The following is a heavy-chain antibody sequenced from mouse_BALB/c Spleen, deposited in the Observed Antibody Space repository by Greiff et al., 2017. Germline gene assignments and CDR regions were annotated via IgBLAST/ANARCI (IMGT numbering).Heavy chain of an antibody. CDR2: INPSNGRT. Sequence: VQLQQPGAELVKPGASVKLSCKASGYTFTSYWMHWVKQRPGQGLEWIGEINPSNGRTNYNEKFKSKATLTVDKSSSTAYMQLSSLTSEDSAVYYCARDYGSSLWYFDVWGAGTTVTVSS. CDR1: GYTFTSYW. D-gene: IGHD1-1*01. CDR3: ARDYGSSLWYFDV. V-gene: IGHV1S81*02. J-gene: IGHJ1*01.